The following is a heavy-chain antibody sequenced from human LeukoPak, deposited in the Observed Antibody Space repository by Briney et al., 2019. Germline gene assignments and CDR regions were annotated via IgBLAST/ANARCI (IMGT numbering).Heavy chain of an antibody. Sequence: GGSLRPSCAASGFTFSSYAMTWVRQAPGKGLERVSAISGSGTSTYYADSVRGRFPISRDNSKKTLYLQMNSLRAEDTAVYYCAKAVYCSGGGCYGAPDYWGQGTLVTVSS. J-gene: IGHJ4*02. V-gene: IGHV3-23*01. D-gene: IGHD2-15*01. CDR2: ISGSGTST. CDR1: GFTFSSYA. CDR3: AKAVYCSGGGCYGAPDY.